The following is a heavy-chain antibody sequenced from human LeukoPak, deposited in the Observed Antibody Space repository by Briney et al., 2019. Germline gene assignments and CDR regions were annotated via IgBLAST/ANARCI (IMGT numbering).Heavy chain of an antibody. CDR3: AYASIAAPWFDP. CDR2: ISGSGGST. D-gene: IGHD6-6*01. CDR1: GFSFSSYV. Sequence: GGSLRLSCAASGFSFSSYVMSWVRQAPGKGLEWVSAISGSGGSTYFADSVKGRFTISRDNSKNTLYLQMNSLRAEDTAVYYCAYASIAAPWFDPWGQGTLVTVSS. J-gene: IGHJ5*02. V-gene: IGHV3-23*01.